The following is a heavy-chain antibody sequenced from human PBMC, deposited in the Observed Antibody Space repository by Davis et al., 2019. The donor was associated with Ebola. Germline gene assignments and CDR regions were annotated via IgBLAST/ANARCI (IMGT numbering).Heavy chain of an antibody. CDR3: ASLLGAAAGFDY. J-gene: IGHJ4*02. CDR2: IYYSGST. Sequence: MPSETLSLTCTVSGGSISSYYWSWIRQPPGKGLEWIGYIYYSGSTNYNPSLKSRVTISVDTSKNQFSLKLSSVTAADTAVYYCASLLGAAAGFDYWGQGTLVTVSS. V-gene: IGHV4-59*01. CDR1: GGSISSYY. D-gene: IGHD6-13*01.